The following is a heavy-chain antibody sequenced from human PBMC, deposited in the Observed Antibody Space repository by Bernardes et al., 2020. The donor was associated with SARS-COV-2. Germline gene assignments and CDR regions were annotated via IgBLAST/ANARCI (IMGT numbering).Heavy chain of an antibody. CDR3: ATEFCGGECYSALDI. CDR2: FDPDDGET. Sequence: ASVKVSCKVSVHTLTEKSIHWVRQAPGKGLEWVGGFDPDDGETIYAQNFQGRVTMTEDMSTNTAYMELSSLRSEDTAVYYCATEFCGGECYSALDIWGQGTMVTVSS. J-gene: IGHJ3*02. CDR1: VHTLTEKS. D-gene: IGHD2-21*01. V-gene: IGHV1-24*01.